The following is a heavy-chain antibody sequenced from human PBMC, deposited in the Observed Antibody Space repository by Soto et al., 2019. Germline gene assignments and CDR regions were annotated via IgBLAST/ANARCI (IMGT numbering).Heavy chain of an antibody. Sequence: SETLSLTCAVYGGSFSGYYWSWIRQPPGKGLEWIGEINHSGSTNYNPSLKSRVTISVDTSKNQFSLKLSSVTAADTAVYYCARGLGQQLVNFDYWGQGTLVTVSS. CDR3: ARGLGQQLVNFDY. D-gene: IGHD6-13*01. V-gene: IGHV4-34*01. CDR1: GGSFSGYY. CDR2: INHSGST. J-gene: IGHJ4*02.